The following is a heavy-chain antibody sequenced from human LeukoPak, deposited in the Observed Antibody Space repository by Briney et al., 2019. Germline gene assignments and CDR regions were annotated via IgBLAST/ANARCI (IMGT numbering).Heavy chain of an antibody. J-gene: IGHJ4*02. V-gene: IGHV3-48*04. CDR3: ARASLSTRPIDY. Sequence: GGSLRLSCAASGFTFSSYSMNWVRQAPGKGLEWVSYITISSSTIYYADSVKGRFTISRDNAKNSVYLQMNSLRAEDTAAYYCARASLSTRPIDYWGQGTLVTVSS. CDR2: ITISSSTI. CDR1: GFTFSSYS.